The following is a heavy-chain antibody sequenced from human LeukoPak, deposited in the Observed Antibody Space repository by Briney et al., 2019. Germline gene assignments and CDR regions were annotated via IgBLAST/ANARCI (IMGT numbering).Heavy chain of an antibody. V-gene: IGHV1-2*02. J-gene: IGHJ4*02. CDR3: ARDLGYTSGWPDY. CDR2: INPNSGAT. D-gene: IGHD6-19*01. CDR1: GYTFTGYY. Sequence: ASVKVSCKASGYTFTGYYMHWVRQAPGQGLEWMGWINPNSGATYYAQDFQGRVTMTRDTSISTASLELSRLRSDDTAVYYCARDLGYTSGWPDYWGQGTLVTVSP.